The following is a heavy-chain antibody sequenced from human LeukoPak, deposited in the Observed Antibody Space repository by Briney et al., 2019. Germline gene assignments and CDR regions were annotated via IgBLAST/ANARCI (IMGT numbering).Heavy chain of an antibody. CDR3: AKPRGGDSWAFDF. CDR2: IYCDGSDS. CDR1: RFTFSTYG. J-gene: IGHJ3*01. V-gene: IGHV3-30*02. D-gene: IGHD2-21*02. Sequence: SGGSLRLSCAASRFTFSTYGMQWVRQAPGKGLEGVAVIYCDGSDSYYGDSVKGRFPISRDNSKNTLYLQMNSLRPEDTAVYYCAKPRGGDSWAFDFWGQGTMVTVSS.